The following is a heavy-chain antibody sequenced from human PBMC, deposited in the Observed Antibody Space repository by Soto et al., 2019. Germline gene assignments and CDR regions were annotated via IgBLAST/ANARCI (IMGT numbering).Heavy chain of an antibody. CDR3: AREPYNCSDGVYYYYYMDV. CDR1: GGSFSGYY. J-gene: IGHJ6*03. CDR2: INHSGST. Sequence: QVQLQQWGAGLLKPSETLSLTCAVYGGSFSGYYWSWIRQPPGKGLEWIGEINHSGSTNYNPSLKSPVAISVDPSKNKFSLKLRSVTAADTAVYYCAREPYNCSDGVYYYYYMDVWGKGTTVTVSS. V-gene: IGHV4-34*01. D-gene: IGHD1-20*01.